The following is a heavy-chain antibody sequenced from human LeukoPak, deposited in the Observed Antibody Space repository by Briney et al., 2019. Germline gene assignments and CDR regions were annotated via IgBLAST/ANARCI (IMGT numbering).Heavy chain of an antibody. CDR1: GFTFSDYY. D-gene: IGHD6-25*01. CDR2: MSHSGTTV. J-gene: IGHJ4*02. Sequence: GGSLTLSCAASGFTFSDYYMSWIRQAPGKGLEWISYMSHSGTTVHYTDSVKGRFTISRDNAKNSLFLQMNSLRTEDTAVYYCARGGSGWVHFWGQGTLVTVSS. V-gene: IGHV3-11*04. CDR3: ARGGSGWVHF.